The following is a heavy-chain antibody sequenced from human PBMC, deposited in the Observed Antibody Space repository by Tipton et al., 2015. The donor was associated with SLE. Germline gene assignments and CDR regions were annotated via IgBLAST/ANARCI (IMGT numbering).Heavy chain of an antibody. V-gene: IGHV4-38-2*02. Sequence: TLSLTCTVSGYSISSDYYWGWTRQPPGKGLEWIGSVYHSGGTYYNPSLKSRVTISVDTSKNQFSLKLNSVTAADTAVYYCARGGIQLWNWFDPWGQGTLVTVSS. CDR2: VYHSGGT. J-gene: IGHJ5*02. CDR1: GYSISSDYY. D-gene: IGHD5-18*01. CDR3: ARGGIQLWNWFDP.